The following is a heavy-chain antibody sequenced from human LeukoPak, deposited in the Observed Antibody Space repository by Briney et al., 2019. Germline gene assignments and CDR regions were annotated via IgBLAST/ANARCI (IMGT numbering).Heavy chain of an antibody. CDR3: AKQDNWFDP. CDR1: GGSFSGYY. J-gene: IGHJ5*02. Sequence: PSETLSLTCAVYGGSFSGYYWSWIRQPPGKGLEWIGEINHSGSTNYNPSLKSRVTISVDTSKNQFSLKLSSVTAADTAVYCCAKQDNWFDPWGQGTLVTVSS. V-gene: IGHV4-34*01. CDR2: INHSGST.